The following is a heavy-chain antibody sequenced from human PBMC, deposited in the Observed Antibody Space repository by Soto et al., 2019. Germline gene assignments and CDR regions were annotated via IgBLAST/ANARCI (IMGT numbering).Heavy chain of an antibody. Sequence: QVQLVQSGAEVKKPGASVKVSCKASGYTFTSYDINWVRQASGQGLEWMGRMNPNNGNTVYAEKFQGRVTMTRDTSMTTAYMDLSSLTSEDTATYYCVRVRSDSSWRQSGWFDPWGPGTLVNVSS. V-gene: IGHV1-8*01. J-gene: IGHJ5*02. CDR3: VRVRSDSSWRQSGWFDP. D-gene: IGHD6-13*01. CDR1: GYTFTSYD. CDR2: MNPNNGNT.